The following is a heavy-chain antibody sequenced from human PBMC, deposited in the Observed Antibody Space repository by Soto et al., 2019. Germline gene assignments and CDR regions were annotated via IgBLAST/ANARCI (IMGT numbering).Heavy chain of an antibody. CDR1: GYIFPSCT. V-gene: IGHV1-18*01. CDR2: ISAYNGNI. CDR3: AIANYGANDY. Sequence: QVQLVQSGAEVKKPGASVKVSCKAPGYIFPSCTISWVRQAPGQGLEWMGWISAYNGNIKDAQKFQGRFTMTTDTSTSTAYMELRSLTSDATAMYYCAIANYGANDYWGQGTLVTVSS. J-gene: IGHJ4*02. D-gene: IGHD4-17*01.